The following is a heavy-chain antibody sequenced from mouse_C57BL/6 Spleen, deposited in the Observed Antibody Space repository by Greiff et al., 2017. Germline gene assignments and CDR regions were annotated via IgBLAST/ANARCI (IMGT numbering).Heavy chain of an antibody. D-gene: IGHD2-4*01. CDR1: GFSLTSYG. J-gene: IGHJ3*01. V-gene: IGHV2-5*01. CDR2: IWRGGST. Sequence: VQLQQSGPGLVQPSPSLSITCTVSGFSLTSYGVHWVRQSPGKGLEWLGVIWRGGSTDYNAAFMSRLSITKDNSKSQVFFKMNSLQADDTAIYYFAKNSLKDYDEAWFAYWGQGTLVTVSA. CDR3: AKNSLKDYDEAWFAY.